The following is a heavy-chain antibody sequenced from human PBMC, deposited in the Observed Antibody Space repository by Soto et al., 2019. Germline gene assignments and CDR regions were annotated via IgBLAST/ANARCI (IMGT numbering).Heavy chain of an antibody. J-gene: IGHJ6*02. D-gene: IGHD6-13*01. V-gene: IGHV3-48*02. CDR1: GFTFSSYS. CDR3: ARDFGSTWYGGSYYYGMDV. Sequence: HPGGSLRLSCAASGFTFSSYSMNWVRQAPGKGLEWVSYISSSSSTIYYADSVKGRFTISRDNAKNSLYLQMNSLRDEDTAVYYCARDFGSTWYGGSYYYGMDVWGQGTTVTVSS. CDR2: ISSSSSTI.